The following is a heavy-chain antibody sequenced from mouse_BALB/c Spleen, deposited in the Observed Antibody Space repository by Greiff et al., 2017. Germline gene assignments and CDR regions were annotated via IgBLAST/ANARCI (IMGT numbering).Heavy chain of an antibody. CDR3: ARFSVGPFYAMDY. V-gene: IGHV1-77*01. CDR1: GYTFTDYY. Sequence: VKLQQSGAELARPGASVKLSCKASGYTFTDYYINWVKQRTGQGLEWIGEIYPGSGNTYYNEKFKGKATLTADKSSSTAYMQLSSLTSEDSAVYFCARFSVGPFYAMDYWGQGTSVTVSS. J-gene: IGHJ4*01. CDR2: IYPGSGNT. D-gene: IGHD1-1*01.